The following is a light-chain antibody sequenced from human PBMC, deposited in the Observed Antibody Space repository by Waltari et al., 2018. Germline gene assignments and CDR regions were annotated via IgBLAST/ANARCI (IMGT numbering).Light chain of an antibody. CDR1: RGDVGGYDY. J-gene: IGLJ2*01. V-gene: IGLV2-14*03. CDR2: DVK. CDR3: SSYAVTATLL. Sequence: QSVLTQPASVSGSPGQSITISCTGTRGDVGGYDYVSWYQQQPGKAPKLMIYDVKNRPSVVSNRFSGAKSADTASLTISGLQSEDEADYYCSSYAVTATLLFGGGTTLTVL.